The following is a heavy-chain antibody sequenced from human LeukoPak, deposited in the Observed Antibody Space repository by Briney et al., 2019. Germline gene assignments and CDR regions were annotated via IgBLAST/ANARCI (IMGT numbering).Heavy chain of an antibody. Sequence: SETLSLTCTVSGGSTSSYYWSWIRQPPGKGLEWIGYIYTSGSTNYNPSLKSRVTISVDTSKNQFSLKLSSVTAADTAVYYCARHKTTTPHYYYYYMDVWGKGTTVTVSS. CDR2: IYTSGST. J-gene: IGHJ6*03. V-gene: IGHV4-4*09. CDR1: GGSTSSYY. D-gene: IGHD4-11*01. CDR3: ARHKTTTPHYYYYYMDV.